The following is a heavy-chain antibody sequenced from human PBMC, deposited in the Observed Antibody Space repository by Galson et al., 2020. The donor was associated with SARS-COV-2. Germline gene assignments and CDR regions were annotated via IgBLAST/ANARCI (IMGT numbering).Heavy chain of an antibody. J-gene: IGHJ6*02. CDR2: ISYSGNT. CDR3: ARDPAPLYGDNFYYAMDV. D-gene: IGHD4-17*01. CDR1: DAPMSSYY. Sequence: ETSETLSLTCTVSDAPMSSYYWNWIRQPPGKGLEWIGYISYSGNTNYNPSLKSRVTMSVDLSKNQFSLNLSSVTAADTAVYFCARDPAPLYGDNFYYAMDVWGQGTTVTVSS. V-gene: IGHV4-59*01.